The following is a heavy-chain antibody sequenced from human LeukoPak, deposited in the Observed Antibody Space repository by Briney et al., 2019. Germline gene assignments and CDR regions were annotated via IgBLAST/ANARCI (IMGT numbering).Heavy chain of an antibody. D-gene: IGHD6-13*01. Sequence: SETLSLTCTVSGGSIGSSSYYWGWIRQPPGKGLEWIGSIYYSGSTYYNPSLKSRVTISVDTSKNQFSLKLSSVTAADTAVYYCARDAAAARRSYFDYWGQGTLVTVSS. CDR1: GGSIGSSSYY. V-gene: IGHV4-39*07. CDR3: ARDAAAARRSYFDY. CDR2: IYYSGST. J-gene: IGHJ4*02.